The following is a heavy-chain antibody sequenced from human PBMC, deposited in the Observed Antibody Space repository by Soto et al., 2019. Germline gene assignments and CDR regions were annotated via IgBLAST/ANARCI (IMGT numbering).Heavy chain of an antibody. Sequence: QVHLVQSGAEVRKPGSSVRVSCKASGDTFTKYAISWLRQAPGQGLEWMGGIVPVFGRVTYAQRFQDRVSIIADTSTATSYLELTSLTADDTAVYYCAGVASVSTWDYFDYWGQGTLVTVSS. CDR1: GDTFTKYA. V-gene: IGHV1-69*06. CDR2: IVPVFGRV. CDR3: AGVASVSTWDYFDY. J-gene: IGHJ4*02. D-gene: IGHD2-2*01.